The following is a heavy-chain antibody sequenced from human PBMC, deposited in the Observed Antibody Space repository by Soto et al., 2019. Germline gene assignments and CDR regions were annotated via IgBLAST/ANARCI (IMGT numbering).Heavy chain of an antibody. Sequence: ASVKVSCPSSGYTFTALYMNWVRQAPGQGLEWMGWVNPNTGLTKLAQKFQGRVTMTRDTSISTAYMELTRLTSDDTAVYYCTTLRLDPWGQGTLVTVSS. CDR2: VNPNTGLT. D-gene: IGHD2-21*02. J-gene: IGHJ5*02. CDR3: TTLRLDP. V-gene: IGHV1-2*02. CDR1: GYTFTALY.